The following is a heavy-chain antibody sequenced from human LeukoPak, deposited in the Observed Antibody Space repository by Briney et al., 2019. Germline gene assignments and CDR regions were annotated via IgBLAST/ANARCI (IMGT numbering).Heavy chain of an antibody. Sequence: SVKVSCKASGGTFSSYAISWVRQAPGQGLEWMGGIIPIFGTANYAQKFQGRVTITADESTSTAYMELSSLRSEDTAVYYCARVSEYCGGDCSFDYWGQGTLVTVSS. D-gene: IGHD2-21*02. CDR1: GGTFSSYA. CDR3: ARVSEYCGGDCSFDY. CDR2: IIPIFGTA. J-gene: IGHJ4*02. V-gene: IGHV1-69*13.